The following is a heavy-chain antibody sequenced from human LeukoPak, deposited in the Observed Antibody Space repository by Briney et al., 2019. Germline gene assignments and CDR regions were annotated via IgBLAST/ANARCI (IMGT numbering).Heavy chain of an antibody. J-gene: IGHJ4*02. CDR1: GGTFSSYA. CDR2: IIPIFGTA. D-gene: IGHD2-2*01. V-gene: IGHV1-69*13. Sequence: SVKVSCKASGGTFSSYAISWVRQAPGQGLEWMGGIIPIFGTANYAQKFQGRVTITADESTSTAYMELSSLRSEDTAVYYCTAVVPAVMGYFDYWGQGTLVTVSS. CDR3: TAVVPAVMGYFDY.